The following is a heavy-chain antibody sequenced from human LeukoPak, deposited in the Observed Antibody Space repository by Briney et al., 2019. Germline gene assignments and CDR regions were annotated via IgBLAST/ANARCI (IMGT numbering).Heavy chain of an antibody. CDR1: GYTFTGYY. D-gene: IGHD6-19*01. CDR3: ARDVKVAGTVVPRGVDY. J-gene: IGHJ4*02. CDR2: INPNSGGT. V-gene: IGHV1-2*02. Sequence: GASVKVSCKASGYTFTGYYMHWVRQAPGQGLEWMGWINPNSGGTNYAQKFQGRVTMTRDTSISTAYMELSRLSSDDTAVYYCARDVKVAGTVVPRGVDYWGQGTLVTVSS.